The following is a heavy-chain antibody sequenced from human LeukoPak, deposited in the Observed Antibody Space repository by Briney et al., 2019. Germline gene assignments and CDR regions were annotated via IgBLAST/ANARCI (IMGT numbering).Heavy chain of an antibody. D-gene: IGHD2-15*01. J-gene: IGHJ1*01. V-gene: IGHV1-69*01. CDR3: ARSTDCSGGSCYSPYFQH. Sequence: GSSVKVSCKASGGTFSSYAISWVRQAPGQGLEWMGGIIPIIGTANYAQKFQGRVTITADESTSTAYMELSSLRSEDTAVYYCARSTDCSGGSCYSPYFQHWGQGTLVTVSS. CDR1: GGTFSSYA. CDR2: IIPIIGTA.